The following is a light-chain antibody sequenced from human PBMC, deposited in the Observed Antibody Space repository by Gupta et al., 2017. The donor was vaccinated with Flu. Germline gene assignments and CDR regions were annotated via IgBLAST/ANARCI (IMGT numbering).Light chain of an antibody. CDR2: SNN. CDR3: QSFDNYPRAWV. J-gene: IGLJ3*02. CDR1: SSNFGADSD. Sequence: GSSSNFGADSDVQWYQQVPGTAPTLLIYSNNRRPSGVPDRFSGSKSGTSASLAIPGLQAEDVADHYSQSFDNYPRAWVFRGGTKLTVL. V-gene: IGLV1-40*01.